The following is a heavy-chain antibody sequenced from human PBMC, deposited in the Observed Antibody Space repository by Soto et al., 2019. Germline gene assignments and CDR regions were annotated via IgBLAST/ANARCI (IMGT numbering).Heavy chain of an antibody. V-gene: IGHV3-74*01. Sequence: EVQLVESGGGLVKPGGSLGLSYAASGFTLSSYWMHWVRQAPGQGLVWVSRINNDGSTIGYADSVEGRFTVSRDNAKNTLYLQMNSLRVEDTAVYYCVGRQYFYHWGQGTLVTVSS. CDR3: VGRQYFYH. J-gene: IGHJ1*01. CDR1: GFTLSSYW. CDR2: INNDGSTI.